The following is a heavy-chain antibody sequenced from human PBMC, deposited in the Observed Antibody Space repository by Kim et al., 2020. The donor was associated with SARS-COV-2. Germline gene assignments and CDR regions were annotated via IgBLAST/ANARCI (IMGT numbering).Heavy chain of an antibody. CDR2: ISGSGGST. CDR3: AKDPIDGSGSYSWADAYYYYGMDV. J-gene: IGHJ6*02. D-gene: IGHD3-10*01. V-gene: IGHV3-23*01. CDR1: GFTFSSYA. Sequence: GGSLRLSCAASGFTFSSYAMSWVRQAPGKGLEWVSAISGSGGSTYYADSVKGRFTISRDNSKNTLYLQMNSLRAEDTAVYYCAKDPIDGSGSYSWADAYYYYGMDVWGQGTTVTVSS.